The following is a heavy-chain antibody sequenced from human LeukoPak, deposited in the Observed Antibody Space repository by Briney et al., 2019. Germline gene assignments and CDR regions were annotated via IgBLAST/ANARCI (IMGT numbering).Heavy chain of an antibody. CDR1: GFTFSTSW. CDR2: IDSDGRST. D-gene: IGHD3-3*01. CDR3: AHTVWSGNYFDY. J-gene: IGHJ4*02. Sequence: GGSLRLSCAASGFTFSTSWMHWVRQVPGKGLVWVSRIDSDGRSTDYADSVKGRFTISRDNTKNTLYLQMNSLRVEDTAVYYCAHTVWSGNYFDYWGQGTLVTVSS. V-gene: IGHV3-74*01.